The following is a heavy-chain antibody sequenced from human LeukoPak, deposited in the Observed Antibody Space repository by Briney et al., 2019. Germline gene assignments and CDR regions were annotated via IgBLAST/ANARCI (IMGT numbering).Heavy chain of an antibody. CDR1: GYTFTSCD. CDR3: ARGLRIAVAGTLGY. Sequence: GASVKVSCKAAGYTFTSCDINWVRQATGQGLEWMGWMNPNSGNTGYAQKFQGRVTMTRNTSISTAYMELSSLRSEDTAVYYCARGLRIAVAGTLGYWGQGTLATVSS. J-gene: IGHJ4*02. D-gene: IGHD6-19*01. V-gene: IGHV1-8*01. CDR2: MNPNSGNT.